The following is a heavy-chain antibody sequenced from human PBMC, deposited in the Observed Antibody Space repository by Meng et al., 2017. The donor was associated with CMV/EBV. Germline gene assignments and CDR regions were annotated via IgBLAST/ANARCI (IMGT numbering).Heavy chain of an antibody. V-gene: IGHV3-43*01. J-gene: IGHJ4*02. CDR1: GFTFDDYT. CDR3: AKDRCSSTSCYTDLPY. CDR2: ISWDGGST. D-gene: IGHD2-2*02. Sequence: GESLKISCAASGFTFDDYTMHWVRQAPGKGLEWVSLISWDGGSTYYADSVKGRFTISRDNSKNTLYLQMNSLRAEDTAVYYCAKDRCSSTSCYTDLPYWGQGTLVTVSS.